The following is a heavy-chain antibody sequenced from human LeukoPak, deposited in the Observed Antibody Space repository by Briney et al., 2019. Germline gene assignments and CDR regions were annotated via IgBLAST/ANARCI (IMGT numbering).Heavy chain of an antibody. V-gene: IGHV1-69*04. Sequence: GSSVKVSCKASGGTFSSYAISWVRQAPGQGLEWMGRIIPILGIANYAQKFQGRVTITADKSTSKAYMELSSLRSDDTAVYYCATGRVDSYGYSYFDYWGQGTLVTVSS. CDR3: ATGRVDSYGYSYFDY. CDR1: GGTFSSYA. D-gene: IGHD5-18*01. CDR2: IIPILGIA. J-gene: IGHJ4*02.